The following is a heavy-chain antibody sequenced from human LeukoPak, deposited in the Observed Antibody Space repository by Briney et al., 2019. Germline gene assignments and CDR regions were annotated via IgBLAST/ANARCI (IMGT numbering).Heavy chain of an antibody. CDR1: EFTVSSNY. D-gene: IGHD1-26*01. Sequence: PGGSLRLSCAASEFTVSSNYMSWVRQAPGKGLEWVSVIYSGGSTYYADSVKGRFTISRDSSKNTLHLQMNSLRAEDTAVYYCARVTTLGARIIDYWGQGTLVTVSS. J-gene: IGHJ4*02. V-gene: IGHV3-66*02. CDR3: ARVTTLGARIIDY. CDR2: IYSGGST.